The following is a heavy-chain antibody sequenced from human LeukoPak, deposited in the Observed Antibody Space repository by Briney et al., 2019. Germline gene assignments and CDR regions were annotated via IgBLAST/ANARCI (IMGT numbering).Heavy chain of an antibody. CDR3: ARVRQTAVTTAYYSDY. V-gene: IGHV3-48*03. J-gene: IGHJ4*02. CDR1: GFTFSSYE. Sequence: PGGSLRLSCAASGFTFSSYEMNWVRQAPGKGLEWVSYIYSSGSSIYYADSVKGRFTISRGNAKNSLYLQMNSLRAEDTAVYYCARVRQTAVTTAYYSDYWGEGTLVTVSP. CDR2: IYSSGSSI. D-gene: IGHD4-17*01.